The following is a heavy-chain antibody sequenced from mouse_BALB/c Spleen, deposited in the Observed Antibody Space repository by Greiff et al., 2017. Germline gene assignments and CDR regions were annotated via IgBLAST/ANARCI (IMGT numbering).Heavy chain of an antibody. Sequence: VQLQQSGAELMKPGASVKISCKATGYTFSSYWIEWVKQRPGHGLEWIGEILPGSGSTNYNEKFKGKATFTADTSSNTAYMQLSSLTSEDSAVYYCARDYGNYPFAYWGQGTLVTVSA. V-gene: IGHV1-9*01. CDR3: ARDYGNYPFAY. CDR1: GYTFSSYW. CDR2: ILPGSGST. J-gene: IGHJ3*01. D-gene: IGHD2-1*01.